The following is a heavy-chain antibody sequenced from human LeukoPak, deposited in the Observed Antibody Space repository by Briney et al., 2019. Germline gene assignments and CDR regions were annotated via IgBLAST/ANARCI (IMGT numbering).Heavy chain of an antibody. Sequence: HGESLKISCKGFGYSFTSYWIGWVRQMPGKGLEWMGIIYPGDSDTRYSPSFQGQVTISADKSISTAYLQWSSLKASDTAMYYCARLPRYCSGGSCYKFDPWGQGTLVTVSS. J-gene: IGHJ5*02. CDR3: ARLPRYCSGGSCYKFDP. V-gene: IGHV5-51*01. D-gene: IGHD2-15*01. CDR2: IYPGDSDT. CDR1: GYSFTSYW.